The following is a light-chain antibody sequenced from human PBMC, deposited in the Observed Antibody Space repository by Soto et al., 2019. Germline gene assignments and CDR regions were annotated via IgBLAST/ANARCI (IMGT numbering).Light chain of an antibody. CDR3: QHYKTWPLS. J-gene: IGKJ4*01. CDR1: QGIGST. Sequence: MVMTQSPATLSVSPGERATLSCRASQGIGSTLAWYQQKPGQTPRLLIYDASTRATGIPARFSGIGSGTEFTLIISSLQSEDFGVYYCQHYKTWPLSFGGGTKVEI. V-gene: IGKV3-15*01. CDR2: DAS.